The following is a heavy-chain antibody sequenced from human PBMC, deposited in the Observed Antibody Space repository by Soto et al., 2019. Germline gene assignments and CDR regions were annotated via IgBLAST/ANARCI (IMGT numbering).Heavy chain of an antibody. Sequence: SDALSLTCTASGSPISSSSYYWGWIRQPPGKGLEWIGSIYYSGSTYYNPSLKSRVTISVDTSKNQFSLKLSSVTAADTAVYYCAGGGVLRYFGWLFLSNGMDVWGQGTTVTV. CDR2: IYYSGST. V-gene: IGHV4-39*01. J-gene: IGHJ6*02. CDR3: AGGGVLRYFGWLFLSNGMDV. D-gene: IGHD3-9*01. CDR1: GSPISSSSYY.